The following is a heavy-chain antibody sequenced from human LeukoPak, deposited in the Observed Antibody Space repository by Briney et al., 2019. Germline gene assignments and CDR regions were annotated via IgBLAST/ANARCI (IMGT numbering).Heavy chain of an antibody. CDR3: ARGHHYYDSSGYVNFDY. J-gene: IGHJ4*02. V-gene: IGHV4-34*01. CDR1: GGSFSGYY. CDR2: INHSGST. D-gene: IGHD3-22*01. Sequence: SETLSLTCAVYGGSFSGYYWSWIRQPPGKGLEWIGEINHSGSTNYNPSLKSRVTISVDTSKNQFSLKLSSVTAADTAVYYCARGHHYYDSSGYVNFDYWGQGTRVTVSS.